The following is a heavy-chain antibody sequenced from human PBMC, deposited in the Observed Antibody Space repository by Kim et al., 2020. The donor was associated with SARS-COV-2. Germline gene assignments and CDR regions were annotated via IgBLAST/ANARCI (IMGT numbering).Heavy chain of an antibody. CDR2: FDPEDGET. CDR1: GYTLTELS. J-gene: IGHJ6*02. CDR3: ATDGVAGGSRYYYYYYGMDV. V-gene: IGHV1-24*01. D-gene: IGHD6-19*01. Sequence: ASVKVSCKVSGYTLTELSMHWVRQAPGKGLEWMGGFDPEDGETIYAQKFQGRVTMTEDTSTDTAYMELSSLRSEDTAVYYCATDGVAGGSRYYYYYYGMDVWGQGTTVTVSS.